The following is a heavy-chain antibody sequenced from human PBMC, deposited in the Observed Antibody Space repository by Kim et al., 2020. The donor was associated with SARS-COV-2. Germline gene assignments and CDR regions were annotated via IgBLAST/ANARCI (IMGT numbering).Heavy chain of an antibody. Sequence: SETLSLTCTVSGGSVSSSSHYWGWIRQPPGKGLEWIGSIYYSGNTYYNPSLKSRVTISVDTSKNQFSLNLSAVTAADTAVYYCTRRERDRCGYVDYWGQG. CDR1: GGSVSSSSHY. V-gene: IGHV4-39*01. D-gene: IGHD3-22*01. J-gene: IGHJ4*02. CDR3: TRRERDRCGYVDY. CDR2: IYYSGNT.